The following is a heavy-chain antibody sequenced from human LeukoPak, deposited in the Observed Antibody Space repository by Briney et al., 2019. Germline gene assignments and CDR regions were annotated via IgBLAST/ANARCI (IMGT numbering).Heavy chain of an antibody. Sequence: SVKVSCKASGYTFTSYGMSWVRQAPGQGLEWMGGIIPIFGTANYAQKFQGRVTITADKSTSTAYMELSSLRSEDTAVYYWARDVGAGNDAFDIWGQGTMVTVSS. CDR3: ARDVGAGNDAFDI. V-gene: IGHV1-69*06. CDR2: IIPIFGTA. J-gene: IGHJ3*02. D-gene: IGHD1-26*01. CDR1: GYTFTSYG.